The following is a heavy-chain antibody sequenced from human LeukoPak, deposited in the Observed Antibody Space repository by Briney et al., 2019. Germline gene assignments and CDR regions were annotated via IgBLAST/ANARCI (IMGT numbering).Heavy chain of an antibody. V-gene: IGHV3-15*01. CDR3: TTGSDY. Sequence: PGGSLRLSCAASGSTFNNAWMTWVRQAPGKGLEWVGLIKSKTDGGTTDYAAPVKGRFTISRDDSKNTLYLLMNSLKTEDTAVYYCTTGSDYWGQGTLVTVSS. CDR1: GSTFNNAW. J-gene: IGHJ4*02. CDR2: IKSKTDGGTT.